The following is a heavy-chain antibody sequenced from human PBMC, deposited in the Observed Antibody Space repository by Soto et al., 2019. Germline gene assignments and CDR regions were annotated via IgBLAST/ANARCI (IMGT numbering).Heavy chain of an antibody. V-gene: IGHV4-34*01. Sequence: QVQLQQWGAGLLKPSETLSLTCAVYGGSFSGYYWSWIRQPPGKGLEWIGEINHSGSTNYNPSLNSRVTVSVDTSKNQFSLKLSSVTAADTAVYYCARGRKYYYGSGSSYNWFDPWGQGTLVTVSS. CDR2: INHSGST. CDR3: ARGRKYYYGSGSSYNWFDP. CDR1: GGSFSGYY. J-gene: IGHJ5*02. D-gene: IGHD3-10*01.